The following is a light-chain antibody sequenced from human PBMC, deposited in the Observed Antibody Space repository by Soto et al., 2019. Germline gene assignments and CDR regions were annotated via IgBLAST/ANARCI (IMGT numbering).Light chain of an antibody. J-gene: IGKJ1*01. V-gene: IGKV1-5*01. CDR1: QNNNMW. CDR2: DSA. CDR3: QQYNNYSPTST. Sequence: IQLTPSPSTPSASVGVRATITCRASQNNNMWLALYQQKPGKAPKLLIYDSASLESGGPSRFSGSGTGTEFALTISSLQPDYVATYYCQQYNNYSPTSTFGQGTKVDIK.